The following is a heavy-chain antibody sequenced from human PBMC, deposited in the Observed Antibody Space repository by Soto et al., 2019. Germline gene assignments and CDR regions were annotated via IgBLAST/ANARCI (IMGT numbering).Heavy chain of an antibody. J-gene: IGHJ4*02. CDR3: ARDVGPITIFGEALSGYFDF. V-gene: IGHV3-7*03. CDR1: GFSFGTYW. D-gene: IGHD3-3*01. Sequence: PWGSLRLSCAVSGFSFGTYWMSWVRQAPGKGLEWLASIKQDGSERYYLDSVKGRFTISRDNAKDSLSLQMNSLRGEDTAFYYCARDVGPITIFGEALSGYFDFWGQGTLVTVSS. CDR2: IKQDGSER.